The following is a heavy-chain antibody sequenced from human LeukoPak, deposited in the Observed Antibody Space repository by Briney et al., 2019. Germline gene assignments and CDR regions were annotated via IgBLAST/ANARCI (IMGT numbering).Heavy chain of an antibody. CDR2: INPSGGST. Sequence: GASVKVSFKASGYTFTSYYMHWVRQAPGQGLEWMGIINPSGGSTSYAQKFQGRVTMTRDTSTSTVYMELSSLRSEDTAVYYCARGRAVDTAMVMYGYFDYWGQGTLVTVSS. D-gene: IGHD5-18*01. J-gene: IGHJ4*02. CDR1: GYTFTSYY. V-gene: IGHV1-46*01. CDR3: ARGRAVDTAMVMYGYFDY.